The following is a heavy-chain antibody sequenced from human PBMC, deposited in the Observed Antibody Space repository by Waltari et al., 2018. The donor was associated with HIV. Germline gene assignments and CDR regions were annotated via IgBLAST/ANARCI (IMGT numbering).Heavy chain of an antibody. D-gene: IGHD2-15*01. Sequence: QVQLVQSGAEVRKPGASVKVSCRASGYTFTAYYLHWVRQAPGQWLEWRGWLNPNSGGTNYAQKFQGWVTMTRDTSISTAYMELSGLKSDDTALYYCARAYLGAAYYFDFWGQGTLVTVSS. J-gene: IGHJ4*02. CDR1: GYTFTAYY. V-gene: IGHV1-2*04. CDR2: LNPNSGGT. CDR3: ARAYLGAAYYFDF.